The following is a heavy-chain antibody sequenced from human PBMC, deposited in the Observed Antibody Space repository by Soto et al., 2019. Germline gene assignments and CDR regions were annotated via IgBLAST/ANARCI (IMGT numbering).Heavy chain of an antibody. V-gene: IGHV4-59*08. J-gene: IGHJ4*02. CDR3: ARHGGYCSGGSCYGGLGY. D-gene: IGHD2-15*01. Sequence: PSETLSLTCTVSGGSISSYYCSWIRQPPGKGLEWIGYIYYSGSTNYNPSLKSRVTMSVDTSKNQFSLKLSSVTAADTAVYYCARHGGYCSGGSCYGGLGYWGQGTLVTVSS. CDR1: GGSISSYY. CDR2: IYYSGST.